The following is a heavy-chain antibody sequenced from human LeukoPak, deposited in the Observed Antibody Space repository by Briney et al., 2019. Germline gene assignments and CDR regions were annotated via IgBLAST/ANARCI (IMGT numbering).Heavy chain of an antibody. V-gene: IGHV3-11*01. CDR2: ISSGGSTI. Sequence: GGSLRLSCAASGFTLSDYYMKWIRQAPGKGLEWVSYISSGGSTIYYADSVKGRFTISRDNRKNLLHLQMNSLRPDDSAVYYCVKDLGSAITSALALDVWGQGTTVTVSS. J-gene: IGHJ6*02. D-gene: IGHD2-15*01. CDR1: GFTLSDYY. CDR3: VKDLGSAITSALALDV.